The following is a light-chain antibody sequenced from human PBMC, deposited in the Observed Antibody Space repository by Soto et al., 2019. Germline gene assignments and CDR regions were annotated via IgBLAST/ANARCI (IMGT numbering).Light chain of an antibody. CDR2: GAS. Sequence: EGMLTQFGGTLSLYKGERATLSCRASQSISDTLAWYQQKPGQAPRLLIHGASTRATGFPDRFSGSGSGTDFTLTINRLEPEDSAVYYCQQYRSWITSGQGRRPE. CDR3: QQYRSWIT. J-gene: IGKJ5*01. CDR1: QSISDT. V-gene: IGKV3-20*01.